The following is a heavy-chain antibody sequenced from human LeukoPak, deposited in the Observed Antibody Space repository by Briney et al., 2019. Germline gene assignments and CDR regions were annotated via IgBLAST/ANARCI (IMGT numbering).Heavy chain of an antibody. Sequence: GGSLRLSCAASGFTFSIYSMNWVRQAPGKGLEWVSSISSSSSYIYYADSGKGRFTISRDNAKNSLYLQMNSLRAEDTAVYYCARDSDILTGYSADFDYWGQGTLVTVSS. CDR1: GFTFSIYS. V-gene: IGHV3-21*01. D-gene: IGHD3-9*01. J-gene: IGHJ4*02. CDR3: ARDSDILTGYSADFDY. CDR2: ISSSSSYI.